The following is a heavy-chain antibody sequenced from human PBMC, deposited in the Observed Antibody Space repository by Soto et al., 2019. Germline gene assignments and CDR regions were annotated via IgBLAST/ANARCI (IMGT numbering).Heavy chain of an antibody. CDR3: ARDCSSTSCYSGLDY. J-gene: IGHJ4*02. Sequence: GGSLRLSCAASGFTFSSYAMSWVRQAPGKGLEWVSAISGSGGSTYYADSVKGRFAISRDNSKNTLYLQMNSLRAEDTAVYYCARDCSSTSCYSGLDYWGQGTLVTV. V-gene: IGHV3-23*01. CDR2: ISGSGGST. D-gene: IGHD2-2*01. CDR1: GFTFSSYA.